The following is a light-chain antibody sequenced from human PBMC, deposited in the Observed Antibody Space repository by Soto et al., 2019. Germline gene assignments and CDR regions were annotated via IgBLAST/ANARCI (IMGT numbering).Light chain of an antibody. J-gene: IGKJ1*01. CDR3: LLYASYLRT. CDR1: QSISSW. Sequence: DIQMTQSPSTLSASVGDRVTITCRASQSISSWLAWYQQKPGKAPKLLIYDASSLQSGVPLRFRRCGSGTEFNLTISSVQPDDFATYYCLLYASYLRTFGQGTKVEIK. V-gene: IGKV1-5*01. CDR2: DAS.